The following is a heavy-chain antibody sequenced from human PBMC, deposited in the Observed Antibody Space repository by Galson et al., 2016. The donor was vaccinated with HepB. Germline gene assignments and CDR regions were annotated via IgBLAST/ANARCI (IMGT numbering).Heavy chain of an antibody. D-gene: IGHD6-6*01. CDR2: IYYTGST. J-gene: IGHJ4*02. CDR1: GGSISSYY. V-gene: IGHV4-59*08. Sequence: SETLSLTCSVSGGSISSYYWIWIRQPPGKGLEWIGYIYYTGSTNYNPSLKSRVTISVDTSKNQFSLKLSSVTAADTAVYYCARSGVSRPLDYWGQGTLVAVSS. CDR3: ARSGVSRPLDY.